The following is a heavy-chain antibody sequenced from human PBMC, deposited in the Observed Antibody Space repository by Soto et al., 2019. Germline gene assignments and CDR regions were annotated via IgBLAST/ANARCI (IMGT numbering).Heavy chain of an antibody. Sequence: QLQLQESGPGLVKPSETLSLTCTVSGGSISSSSYYWGWIRQPPGKGLEWIGSIYYSGSTYYNPSLKSRVTISVDTSKNQFSLKLSSVTAADTAVYYCARDSSSWNDAFDIWGQGTMVTVSS. CDR1: GGSISSSSYY. CDR2: IYYSGST. V-gene: IGHV4-39*01. J-gene: IGHJ3*02. D-gene: IGHD6-13*01. CDR3: ARDSSSWNDAFDI.